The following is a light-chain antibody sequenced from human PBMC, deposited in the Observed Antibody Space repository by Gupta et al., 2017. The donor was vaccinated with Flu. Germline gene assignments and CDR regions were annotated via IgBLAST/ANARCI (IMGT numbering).Light chain of an antibody. V-gene: IGKV1-9*01. CDR3: LQLNSYPIT. Sequence: IPFTQSPSFSSSSVADTVTITCLASQDISSYLAWSQPNPGKAPKLLIYAASTLQSGVPSRFSGSASGTEFTLTISSLQPANFATYYCLQLNSYPITFGQGTRLEIK. CDR1: QDISSY. CDR2: AAS. J-gene: IGKJ5*01.